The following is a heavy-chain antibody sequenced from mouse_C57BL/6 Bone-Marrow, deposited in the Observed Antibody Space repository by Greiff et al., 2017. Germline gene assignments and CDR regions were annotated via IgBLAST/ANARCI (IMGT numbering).Heavy chain of an antibody. CDR1: GFTFSDYG. CDR3: ARPNWYYAMDY. Sequence: EVMLVESGGGLVKPGGSLKLSCAASGFTFSDYGMHWVRQAPEKGLEWVAYISSGSSTIYYADTVKGRFTISRDNAKNTLFLQMTSLRSEDTAMYYCARPNWYYAMDYWGQGTSVTVSS. J-gene: IGHJ4*01. V-gene: IGHV5-17*01. D-gene: IGHD4-1*01. CDR2: ISSGSSTI.